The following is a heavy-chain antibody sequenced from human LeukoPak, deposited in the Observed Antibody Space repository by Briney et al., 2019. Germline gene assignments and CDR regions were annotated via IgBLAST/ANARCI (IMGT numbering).Heavy chain of an antibody. CDR2: IYPGDSAT. V-gene: IGHV5-51*01. CDR3: AGTGGLDCSSTSCYYWFDP. Sequence: HGESLKISCKGSGYSFTSYWIGWVRQMPGKGLEWMGIIYPGDSATRYSPSFQGQVTISADKSISTAYLQWSSLKASDTAMCYCAGTGGLDCSSTSCYYWFDPWGQGTLVTVSS. CDR1: GYSFTSYW. J-gene: IGHJ5*02. D-gene: IGHD2-2*01.